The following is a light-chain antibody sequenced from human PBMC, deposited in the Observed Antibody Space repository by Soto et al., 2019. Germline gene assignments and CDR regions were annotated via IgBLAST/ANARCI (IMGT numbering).Light chain of an antibody. Sequence: EIVLTQSPGTLSLSPGERATLSCRASQTVSSARLAWFQQKPGQAPRLLIYGASSRAPGIPDRFSGSGSETDFTLTITRLESEDFEVSSCHQYGSSPWTFGQGTKVDIK. CDR2: GAS. CDR3: HQYGSSPWT. J-gene: IGKJ1*01. CDR1: QTVSSAR. V-gene: IGKV3-20*01.